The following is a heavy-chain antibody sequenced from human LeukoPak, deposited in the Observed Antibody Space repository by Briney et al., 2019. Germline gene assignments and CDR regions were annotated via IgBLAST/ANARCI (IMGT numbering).Heavy chain of an antibody. CDR2: ISYDGSNK. CDR1: GFTFSSYA. V-gene: IGHV3-30*04. J-gene: IGHJ4*02. CDR3: AKVTADYYDSSGYPYYFDY. Sequence: GRSLRLSCAASGFTFSSYAMHWVRQAPGKGLEWVAVISYDGSNKYYADSVKGRFTISRDNSKNTLYLQMNSLRAEDTAVYYCAKVTADYYDSSGYPYYFDYWGQGTLVTVSS. D-gene: IGHD3-22*01.